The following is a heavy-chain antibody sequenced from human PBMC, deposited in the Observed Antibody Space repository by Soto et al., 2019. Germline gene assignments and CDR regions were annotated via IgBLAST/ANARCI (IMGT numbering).Heavy chain of an antibody. CDR3: ATVAVNDYYYYYGMVV. D-gene: IGHD6-19*01. CDR1: GFTFSSYS. V-gene: IGHV3-21*01. Sequence: EVQLVESGGGLVKPGGSLRLSCAASGFTFSSYSMNWVRQAPGKGLEWVSSISSSSSYIYYADSVKGRFTISRDNAKNSLYLQMNSLRAEDTAVYYCATVAVNDYYYYYGMVVWGQGTTVTVSS. CDR2: ISSSSSYI. J-gene: IGHJ6*02.